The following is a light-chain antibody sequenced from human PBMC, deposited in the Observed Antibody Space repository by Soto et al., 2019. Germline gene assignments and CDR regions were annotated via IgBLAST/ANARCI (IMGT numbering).Light chain of an antibody. CDR2: DAS. Sequence: DIQMTPSPSTLSASVGDRVTITCRASQSIGRWLAWYQQKPGKAPKVLIYDASTLKSGVPSRFSGSGSGTKFTLTIASLQPDDFATYYCQQYETFSGTFGPGTKVDIK. J-gene: IGKJ1*01. CDR3: QQYETFSGT. V-gene: IGKV1-5*01. CDR1: QSIGRW.